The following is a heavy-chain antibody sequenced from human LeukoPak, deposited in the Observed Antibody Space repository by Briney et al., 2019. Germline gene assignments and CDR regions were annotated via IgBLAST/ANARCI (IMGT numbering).Heavy chain of an antibody. J-gene: IGHJ5*02. CDR3: ARLGSGYDYDWFDP. V-gene: IGHV1-3*01. Sequence: GASVKVSCKASGYTFSSYYMHWVRQAPGQRLEWMGWINAGNGNTKYSQKFQGRVTITRDTSASTAYMELSSLRSEDTAVYYCARLGSGYDYDWFDPWGQGTLVTVSS. D-gene: IGHD5-12*01. CDR2: INAGNGNT. CDR1: GYTFSSYY.